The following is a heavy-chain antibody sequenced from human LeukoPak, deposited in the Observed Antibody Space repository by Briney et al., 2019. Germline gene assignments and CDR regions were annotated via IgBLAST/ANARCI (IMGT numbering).Heavy chain of an antibody. CDR2: IGGGGRDT. CDR1: GFTFSTYA. J-gene: IGHJ6*03. V-gene: IGHV3-23*01. Sequence: GGSLRLSCAASGFTFSTYAMSWVRQAPGKGLEWLSTIGGGGRDTFYADSVKGRFTVSRDNSKNTLYLQMSSLRAEDTAVYFCAKNRAASYYNYYMYVWGKGTTLTLSS. CDR3: AKNRAASYYNYYMYV. D-gene: IGHD2-15*01.